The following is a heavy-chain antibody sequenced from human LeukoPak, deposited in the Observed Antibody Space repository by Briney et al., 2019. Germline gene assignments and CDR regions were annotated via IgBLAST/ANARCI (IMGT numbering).Heavy chain of an antibody. V-gene: IGHV4-59*01. CDR3: ARGPSSGYSYG. CDR1: GGSISSYY. CDR2: IYYSGNA. Sequence: SETLSLTCTVSGGSISSYYWSWIRQPPGKGLEWIGYIYYSGNANYNPSLKSRVTISVDTSKNQFSLNLSSVTAADTAVYYCARGPSSGYSYGWGQGTLVTVSS. J-gene: IGHJ4*02. D-gene: IGHD5-18*01.